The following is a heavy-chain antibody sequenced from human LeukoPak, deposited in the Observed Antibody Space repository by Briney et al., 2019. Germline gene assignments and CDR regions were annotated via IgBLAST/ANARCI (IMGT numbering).Heavy chain of an antibody. V-gene: IGHV3-49*04. J-gene: IGHJ4*02. Sequence: PGGSLRLSCTASGFTFGDYAMNWVRQAPGKGLEWVTFIRSKAYGGTTEYAASVKGRFTISRDDSESVAYLQMNSLKTEDTAVYYCTRDKGGHNYGVFDYWGQGTLVTVSS. CDR2: IRSKAYGGTT. D-gene: IGHD5-18*01. CDR3: TRDKGGHNYGVFDY. CDR1: GFTFGDYA.